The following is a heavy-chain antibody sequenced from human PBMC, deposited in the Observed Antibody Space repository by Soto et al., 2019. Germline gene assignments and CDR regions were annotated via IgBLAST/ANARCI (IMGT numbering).Heavy chain of an antibody. D-gene: IGHD4-17*01. Sequence: EVQLVESGGGLVKPGGSLRLSCAASGVTFTHAWMNWVRQAPGKGLEWVGRITSTTDGGTPDYAAPVKGRFTISRDDSESTLYLQMNSLKTEDTAVYYCNAAYGDYASDYWGQGTLVTVSS. J-gene: IGHJ4*02. CDR2: ITSTTDGGTP. V-gene: IGHV3-15*01. CDR1: GVTFTHAW. CDR3: NAAYGDYASDY.